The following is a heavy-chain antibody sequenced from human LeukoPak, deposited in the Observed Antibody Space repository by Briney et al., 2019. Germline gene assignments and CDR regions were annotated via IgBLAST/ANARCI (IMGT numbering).Heavy chain of an antibody. Sequence: GRSLRLSCAASGFTFSSYGMHWVRQAPGKWLEGVAVISYAGSNKYYADSVKGRFTISRDNSKNTLYLQMNSLRAEDTAVYYCGNHFPHFDYWGQGTLVTVSS. J-gene: IGHJ4*02. D-gene: IGHD3-3*02. CDR1: GFTFSSYG. CDR2: ISYAGSNK. CDR3: GNHFPHFDY. V-gene: IGHV3-30*18.